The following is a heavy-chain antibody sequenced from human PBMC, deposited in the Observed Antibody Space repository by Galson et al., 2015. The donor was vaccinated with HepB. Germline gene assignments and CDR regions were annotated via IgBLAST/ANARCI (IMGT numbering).Heavy chain of an antibody. D-gene: IGHD6-13*01. CDR1: GFTFSNYG. Sequence: SLRLSCAASGFTFSNYGMHWVRQAPGKGLEWVAVISYDGSSKYYVDSVKGRFTISRDNSKNTLYLQMNSLRAEDTAVYYCAKDPRQLGYYYMDVWGKGTTVTVSS. CDR2: ISYDGSSK. J-gene: IGHJ6*03. V-gene: IGHV3-30*18. CDR3: AKDPRQLGYYYMDV.